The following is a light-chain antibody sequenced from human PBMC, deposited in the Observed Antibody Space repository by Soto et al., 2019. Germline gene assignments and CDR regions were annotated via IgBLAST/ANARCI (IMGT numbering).Light chain of an antibody. J-gene: IGKJ1*01. Sequence: DIQMTQSPSSLSASVGDRVTITCRASQSISSYLNWYQQKPGKAPKLLSYAASSLQSGVPSRFSGSGSGTDFTLTISSLQPEDFATYYCQQSYSTPVSTFGQGTKGEIK. CDR2: AAS. V-gene: IGKV1-39*01. CDR3: QQSYSTPVST. CDR1: QSISSY.